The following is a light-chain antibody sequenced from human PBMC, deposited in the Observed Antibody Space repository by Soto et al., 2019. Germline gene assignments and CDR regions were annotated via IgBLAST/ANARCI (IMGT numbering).Light chain of an antibody. CDR3: ATWDDRLNGYV. V-gene: IGLV1-44*01. CDR1: SSNIGSNT. CDR2: SNN. Sequence: QSVLTQPPSASGTPGQSVTISCSGSSSNIGSNTVTWYQQLPGTAPILLIYSNNLRPSGVPDRFSGSRSGTSASLAISGLQSEDEADYYCATWDDRLNGYVFGSGTKLTVL. J-gene: IGLJ1*01.